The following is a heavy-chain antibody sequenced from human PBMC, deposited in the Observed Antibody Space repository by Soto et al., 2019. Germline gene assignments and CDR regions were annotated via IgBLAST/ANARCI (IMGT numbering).Heavy chain of an antibody. Sequence: PGGSLRLSCAASEFTFGSYGMHWVRQAPGKGLEWLTVLSYDGSDKYSADSVKGRFTMSRDNSKNTVYLQMNSLRAEDTAVYYCAKDQRKKLVKGGISYYYYYGMDLWGQGTTVTVSS. CDR2: LSYDGSDK. D-gene: IGHD6-13*01. J-gene: IGHJ6*02. V-gene: IGHV3-30*18. CDR1: EFTFGSYG. CDR3: AKDQRKKLVKGGISYYYYYGMDL.